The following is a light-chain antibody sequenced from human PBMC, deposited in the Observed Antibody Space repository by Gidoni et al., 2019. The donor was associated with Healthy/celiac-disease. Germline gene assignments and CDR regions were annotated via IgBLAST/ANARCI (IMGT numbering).Light chain of an antibody. V-gene: IGLV3-1*01. CDR1: KLGDKS. CDR3: QAWDSSTGV. Sequence: SYELTQPPLASVSPGPTASITCSGDKLGDKSACWYQQKPGQSPVLVIYQDSKRPSGIPERFSGSNSGNTATLTISGTQTMDEADYYCQAWDSSTGVFGGGTKLTVL. CDR2: QDS. J-gene: IGLJ2*01.